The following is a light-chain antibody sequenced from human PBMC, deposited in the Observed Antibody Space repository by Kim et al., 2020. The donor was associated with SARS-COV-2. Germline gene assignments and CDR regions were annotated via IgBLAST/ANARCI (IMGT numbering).Light chain of an antibody. J-gene: IGKJ2*01. Sequence: SLSPGERAALSCRASQSVNNYLAWYQHKPGQAPRLLIYDASKRATGIPARFSGSGSGTDFTLTISSLEPEDFVVYYCQQRSNWPRTFGQGTKLEI. CDR2: DAS. CDR3: QQRSNWPRT. V-gene: IGKV3-11*01. CDR1: QSVNNY.